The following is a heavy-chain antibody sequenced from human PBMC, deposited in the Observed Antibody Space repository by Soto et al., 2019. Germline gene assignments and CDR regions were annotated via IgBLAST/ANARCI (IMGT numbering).Heavy chain of an antibody. J-gene: IGHJ4*02. CDR1: GGSINGYF. D-gene: IGHD3-10*01. CDR2: IYYTGST. V-gene: IGHV4-59*01. Sequence: SETLSLTCTVSGGSINGYFWNWVRQPPGKGLEWIGYIYYTGSTNYNPSLKSRVTISVDTSKNQFSLKLNSVTAADTAVYYCASKYGSGSYYVDYWGQGTLVTVSS. CDR3: ASKYGSGSYYVDY.